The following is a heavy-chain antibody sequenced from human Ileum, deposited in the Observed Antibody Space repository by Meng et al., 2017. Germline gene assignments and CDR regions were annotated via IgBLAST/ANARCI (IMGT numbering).Heavy chain of an antibody. CDR3: ARGVSAAGLFDN. Sequence: QVQLQESGPGLVKVSQTLSLPCTVSGGSIGSAAYYWTWIRQHPAKGLEWIGYIHYTGSTSYNPPLESRTSTSIDTSNNQFSLKVTSVTAADTAVYYCARGVSAAGLFDNWGPGTLVTVSS. CDR2: IHYTGST. CDR1: GGSIGSAAYY. J-gene: IGHJ4*02. V-gene: IGHV4-31*03. D-gene: IGHD2-2*01.